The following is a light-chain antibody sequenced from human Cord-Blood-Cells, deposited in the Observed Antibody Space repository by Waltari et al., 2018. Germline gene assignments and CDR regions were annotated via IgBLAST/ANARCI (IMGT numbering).Light chain of an antibody. CDR1: QSVSSSY. CDR3: QQYGSSPT. Sequence: EIELTQSPGTLSLSPGERATLPCRASQSVSSSYLAWYQHKPGQAPRLLIYGASSRATGIPDRFSGSGSGTDFTLTISRLEPEDFAVYYCQQYGSSPTFGPGTKVDIK. J-gene: IGKJ3*01. CDR2: GAS. V-gene: IGKV3-20*01.